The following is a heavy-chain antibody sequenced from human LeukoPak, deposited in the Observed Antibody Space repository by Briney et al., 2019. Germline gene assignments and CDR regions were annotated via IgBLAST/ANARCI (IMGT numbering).Heavy chain of an antibody. CDR3: ARTRTTVTYYFDY. CDR1: GITFSTYW. Sequence: GGSLRLSCAASGITFSTYWMSWVRQAPGKGLEWVANINQDGSEKYYVDSVKGRFTISRDNAKNSLYLQMNSLRAVDTAVYYCARTRTTVTYYFDYWGQGTLVTVSS. V-gene: IGHV3-7*01. CDR2: INQDGSEK. J-gene: IGHJ4*02. D-gene: IGHD4-17*01.